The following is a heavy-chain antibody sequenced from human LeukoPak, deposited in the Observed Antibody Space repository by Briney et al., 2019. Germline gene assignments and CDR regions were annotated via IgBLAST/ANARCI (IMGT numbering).Heavy chain of an antibody. J-gene: IGHJ3*01. CDR2: LSYSVGDR. V-gene: IGHV3-23*01. Sequence: GGSLRLSCAASGFTFSNYAMNWGRQAPGKGREGCSGLSYSVGDRYYADSVKSRFTISRYISKNTLYLQMNSLRAEDTAISYCAKRSFVMGGRAFDFWGRGTMVTVSS. CDR3: AKRSFVMGGRAFDF. CDR1: GFTFSNYA. D-gene: IGHD1-26*01.